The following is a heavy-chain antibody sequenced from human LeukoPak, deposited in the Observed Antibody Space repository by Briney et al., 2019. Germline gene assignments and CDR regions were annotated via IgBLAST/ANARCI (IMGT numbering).Heavy chain of an antibody. CDR2: IYSGGST. CDR1: GFTVSINY. CDR3: ARGDFDGGNSYYFDY. D-gene: IGHD4-23*01. Sequence: GGSLSLSCAASGFTVSINYMSWVRQAPGKGLEWVSVIYSGGSTYYADSVKGRFTISRDNSKNTLYLQMNSLRAEDTAVYYCARGDFDGGNSYYFDYWGQGTLVTVSS. V-gene: IGHV3-53*01. J-gene: IGHJ4*02.